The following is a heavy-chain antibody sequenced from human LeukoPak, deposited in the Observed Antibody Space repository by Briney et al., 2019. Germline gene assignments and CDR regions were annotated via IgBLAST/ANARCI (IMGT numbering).Heavy chain of an antibody. CDR3: VRDGWSLGSGSRVLCDY. J-gene: IGHJ4*02. V-gene: IGHV4-38-2*02. CDR2: IYHSGST. CDR1: GYSIRSGYY. D-gene: IGHD3-10*01. Sequence: SETLSLTCTVSGYSIRSGYYWGWVRQPPGKGLEWIGTIYHSGSTYYNPSLKSRVTISVDTSKNQFSLILTSVTAADTAVYYCVRDGWSLGSGSRVLCDYWGQGTLVTVSP.